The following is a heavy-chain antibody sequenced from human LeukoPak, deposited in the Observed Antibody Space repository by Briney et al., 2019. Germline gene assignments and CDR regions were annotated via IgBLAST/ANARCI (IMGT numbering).Heavy chain of an antibody. CDR2: INPNSGGT. V-gene: IGHV1-2*02. CDR3: ARVAVDTAMVQWFDP. CDR1: GYTFTGYY. D-gene: IGHD5-18*01. J-gene: IGHJ5*02. Sequence: ASVTVSCKASGYTFTGYYMHWVRQAPGQGLEWMGWINPNSGGTNYAQKFQGRVTMTRDTSISTAYMELSRLRSDDTAVYYCARVAVDTAMVQWFDPWGQGTLVTVSS.